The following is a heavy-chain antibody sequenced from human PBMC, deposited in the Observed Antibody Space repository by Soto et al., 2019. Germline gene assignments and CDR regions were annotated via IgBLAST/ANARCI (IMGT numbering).Heavy chain of an antibody. CDR1: GYTFTSYA. CDR3: ARSITGSSPAGGWFDP. Sequence: GASVKVSCKASGYTFTSYAMHWVRQAPGQRLEWMGWISADNGNTKYAQKFQGRVTITRDTSTSTAYMELRSLRSDDTAVYFCARSITGSSPAGGWFDPWGQGTLVTVSS. CDR2: ISADNGNT. D-gene: IGHD6-6*01. V-gene: IGHV1-3*01. J-gene: IGHJ5*02.